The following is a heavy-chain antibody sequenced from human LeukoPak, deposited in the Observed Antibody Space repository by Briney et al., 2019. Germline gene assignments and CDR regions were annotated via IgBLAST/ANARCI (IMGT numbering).Heavy chain of an antibody. Sequence: GGSLRLSCAASGFTFSSYGMHWVRQAPGKGLEWVAFIRYDGSNKYYADSVKGRFTISRDNSKNTLYLQMNSLRAEDTAVYYCAREKTGENIVIRKSDYYMDVWVKGTTVTISS. CDR1: GFTFSSYG. D-gene: IGHD3-16*02. CDR2: IRYDGSNK. V-gene: IGHV3-30*02. J-gene: IGHJ6*03. CDR3: AREKTGENIVIRKSDYYMDV.